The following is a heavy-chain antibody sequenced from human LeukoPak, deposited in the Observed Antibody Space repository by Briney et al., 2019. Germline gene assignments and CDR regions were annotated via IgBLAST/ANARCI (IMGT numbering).Heavy chain of an antibody. CDR3: ARDRQGYFASYYYYGMDV. D-gene: IGHD1-26*01. CDR1: GFTVSSNY. V-gene: IGHV3-66*01. CDR2: IYSGGST. Sequence: PGGSLRLSCAASGFTVSSNYMSWVRQAPGKGLEWVSVIYSGGSTYYADSVKGRFTISRDNSKNTLYLQMNSLRAEDTAVYYCARDRQGYFASYYYYGMDVWGQGTTVTVSS. J-gene: IGHJ6*02.